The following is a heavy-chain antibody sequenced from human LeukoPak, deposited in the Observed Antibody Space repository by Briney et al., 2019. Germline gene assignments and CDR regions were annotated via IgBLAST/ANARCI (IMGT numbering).Heavy chain of an antibody. V-gene: IGHV4-34*01. D-gene: IGHD5-24*01. J-gene: IGHJ3*01. CDR1: GGSFKNHF. Sequence: PSETLSLTCAVYGGSFKNHFWTWIRQAPGKGLEWIGEVSHNGSTVYNPSLESRITISVDTSKKQFSLRANSVTVADAAVYYCARDQSFEMDAFDVWGQGTMVTVSS. CDR3: ARDQSFEMDAFDV. CDR2: VSHNGST.